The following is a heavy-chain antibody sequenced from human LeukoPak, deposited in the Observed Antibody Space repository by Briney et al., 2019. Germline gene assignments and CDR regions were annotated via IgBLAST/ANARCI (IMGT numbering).Heavy chain of an antibody. CDR3: ARKAPSDYYDSSGYYSEYYFDY. V-gene: IGHV4-4*07. J-gene: IGHJ4*02. Sequence: SETLSLTCTVSGGSISSYYWSWIRQPAGKGLEWIGRIYTSGSTNYNPSLKSRVTISVDTSKNQFSLKLSSVTAADTAVYYCARKAPSDYYDSSGYYSEYYFDYWGLGTLVTVSS. D-gene: IGHD3-22*01. CDR1: GGSISSYY. CDR2: IYTSGST.